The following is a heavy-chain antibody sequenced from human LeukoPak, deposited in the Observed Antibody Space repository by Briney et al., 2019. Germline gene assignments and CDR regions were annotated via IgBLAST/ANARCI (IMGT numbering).Heavy chain of an antibody. CDR3: ARDNGGVLLWFGEHYGMDV. CDR1: GFTLSSYW. D-gene: IGHD3-10*01. CDR2: IKQDGSEK. J-gene: IGHJ6*04. Sequence: GGSLRLSCAASGFTLSSYWMSWVHQAPGKGREGVANIKQDGSEKYYVDSVKGRFTISRDNAKNSLYLQMNSLRAEDTAVYYCARDNGGVLLWFGEHYGMDVWGKGTTVTVSS. V-gene: IGHV3-7*03.